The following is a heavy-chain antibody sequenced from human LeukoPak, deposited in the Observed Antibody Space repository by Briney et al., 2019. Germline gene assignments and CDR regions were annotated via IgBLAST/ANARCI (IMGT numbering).Heavy chain of an antibody. Sequence: GASVKVSCKASGYTFTSYGISWVRQAPGQGLEWMGWISAYNGNTNYAQKLQGRVTMTTDTSTSTAYMELRSLRSDDTAVYYCARAPLWDYDFWSGYYYYYMDVWGKGTTVTVSS. CDR2: ISAYNGNT. CDR1: GYTFTSYG. J-gene: IGHJ6*03. V-gene: IGHV1-18*01. CDR3: ARAPLWDYDFWSGYYYYYMDV. D-gene: IGHD3-3*01.